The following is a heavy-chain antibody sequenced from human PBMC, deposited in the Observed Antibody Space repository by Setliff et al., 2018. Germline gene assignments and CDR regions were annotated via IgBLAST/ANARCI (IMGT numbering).Heavy chain of an antibody. J-gene: IGHJ5*02. V-gene: IGHV4-34*01. CDR1: GGSFSGYY. Sequence: SETLSLTCAVYGGSFSGYYWSWIRQPPGKGLEWIGEINHSGSTNYNPSLKSRVTISVDTSKNQFSLKLSSVTASDTAMYYCARSRSSSPWNNWFDPWGQGTLVTVSS. CDR2: INHSGST. CDR3: ARSRSSSPWNNWFDP. D-gene: IGHD6-6*01.